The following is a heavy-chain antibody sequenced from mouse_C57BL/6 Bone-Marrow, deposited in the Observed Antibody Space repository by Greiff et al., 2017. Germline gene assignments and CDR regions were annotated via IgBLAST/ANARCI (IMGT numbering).Heavy chain of an antibody. CDR1: EYEFPSHD. D-gene: IGHD1-2*01. J-gene: IGHJ3*01. CDR2: INSDGGST. V-gene: IGHV5-2*01. Sequence: EVKLVESGGGLVQPGASLKLSCESYEYEFPSHDMSWVRKTPDKRLELVAAINSDGGSTYYPDTMESRSIISRDNTNKTLYLQMSSLMSEDTALYYCARVGGDTTASFAYWGQGTLVTVSA. CDR3: ARVGGDTTASFAY.